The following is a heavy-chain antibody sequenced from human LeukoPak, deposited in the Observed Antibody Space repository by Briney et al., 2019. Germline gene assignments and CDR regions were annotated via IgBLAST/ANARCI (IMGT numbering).Heavy chain of an antibody. D-gene: IGHD6-6*01. Sequence: ASVKVSCKASGYTFTSYYMHWVRQAPGQGLEWMGIINPSGGSTSYAQKFQGRVTMTRDMSTSTVYMELSSLRSGDTAVYYCARTGAVWYSSSSGGWFDPWGQGTLVTVSS. CDR1: GYTFTSYY. CDR2: INPSGGST. J-gene: IGHJ5*02. V-gene: IGHV1-46*01. CDR3: ARTGAVWYSSSSGGWFDP.